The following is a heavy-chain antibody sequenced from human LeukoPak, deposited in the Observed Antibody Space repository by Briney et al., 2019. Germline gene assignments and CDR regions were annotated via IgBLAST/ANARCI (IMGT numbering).Heavy chain of an antibody. CDR1: GGSISSYY. CDR2: IYTSGSI. V-gene: IGHV4-4*07. J-gene: IGHJ5*02. D-gene: IGHD2-15*01. CDR3: ARALARAYCSGGSCHSLGSSRFDP. Sequence: SETLSLTCTVSGGSISSYYWNWIRQPAGKGLEWIGRIYTSGSINYNPSLKSRVTMSVDTSKNQFSLKLSSVTAADTAVYYCARALARAYCSGGSCHSLGSSRFDPWGQGTLVTASS.